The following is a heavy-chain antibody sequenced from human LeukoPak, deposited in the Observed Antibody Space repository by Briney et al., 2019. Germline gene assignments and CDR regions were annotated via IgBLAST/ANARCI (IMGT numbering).Heavy chain of an antibody. J-gene: IGHJ5*02. D-gene: IGHD4-11*01. CDR1: GGSFSGYY. Sequence: WETLSLTSAVYGGSFSGYYWSWIRQPPGKGLEWIGEINHSGSTNYNPSLKSRVTISVDTSKNQFSLKLSSVTAADTAVYYCARGQATVTTHNWFDPWGQGTLVTVSS. CDR3: ARGQATVTTHNWFDP. V-gene: IGHV4-34*01. CDR2: INHSGST.